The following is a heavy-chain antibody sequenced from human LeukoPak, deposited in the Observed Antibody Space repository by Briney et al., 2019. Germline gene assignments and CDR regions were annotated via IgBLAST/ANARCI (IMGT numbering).Heavy chain of an antibody. J-gene: IGHJ4*02. Sequence: GESLKISCKGSGYSLTNYWIGWVRQMPGKGLEWMGNIDPGDSDTRYSPSFRGQVTLSADKSISTAYLQWSSLKASDTAMYYCATRTTSSRTFFDYWGQGTLVTVSS. CDR1: GYSLTNYW. CDR3: ATRTTSSRTFFDY. CDR2: IDPGDSDT. V-gene: IGHV5-51*03. D-gene: IGHD6-13*01.